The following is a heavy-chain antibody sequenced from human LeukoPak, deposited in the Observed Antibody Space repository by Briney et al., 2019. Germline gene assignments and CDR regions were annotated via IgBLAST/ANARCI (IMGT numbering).Heavy chain of an antibody. J-gene: IGHJ4*02. V-gene: IGHV1-2*02. Sequence: ASETLSCKASGYTFTGYYMHWVRQAPGQGLEWMGWINPNSGGANYAQKFQGRVTMTRDTSISTAYMELSRLRSDDTAVYYCASEGGYYFLNYWGQGPLVTVTS. CDR3: ASEGGYYFLNY. D-gene: IGHD3-22*01. CDR1: GYTFTGYY. CDR2: INPNSGGA.